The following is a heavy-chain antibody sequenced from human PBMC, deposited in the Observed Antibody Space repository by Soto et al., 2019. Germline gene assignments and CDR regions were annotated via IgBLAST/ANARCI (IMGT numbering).Heavy chain of an antibody. J-gene: IGHJ4*02. D-gene: IGHD6-19*01. CDR3: ARGPQLLFSSGWYLDS. V-gene: IGHV3-21*01. CDR2: ISSSSTYI. CDR1: GFTFSSYS. Sequence: VQLVESGGGLVTPGGSLRLSCAVSGFTFSSYSINWVRQAPGGKLEWVSSISSSSTYIYYADSVKGRFTISRDNAKNXLFLQMNSLRAEDTAVYYCARGPQLLFSSGWYLDSWGQGTLVTVSS.